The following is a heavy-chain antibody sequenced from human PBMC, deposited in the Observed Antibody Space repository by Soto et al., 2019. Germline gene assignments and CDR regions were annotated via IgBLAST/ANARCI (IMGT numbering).Heavy chain of an antibody. Sequence: EVQLLESGGGLVQPGGSLRLSCAASGFTFSSYAMSWVRQAPGKGLEWVSAISGSGGSSTYYTDSVKGRFTISRDNSKNTLFLQMNSLRAEDTAIYYCATHRSILVVTAIEYWGQGALVTVSS. CDR2: ISGSGGSST. V-gene: IGHV3-23*01. D-gene: IGHD2-21*02. CDR3: ATHRSILVVTAIEY. J-gene: IGHJ4*02. CDR1: GFTFSSYA.